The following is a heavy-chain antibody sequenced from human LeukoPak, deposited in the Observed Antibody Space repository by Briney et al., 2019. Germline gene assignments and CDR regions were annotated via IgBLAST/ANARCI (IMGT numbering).Heavy chain of an antibody. CDR2: INPNSGGT. J-gene: IGHJ5*02. CDR1: GGTFSSYA. CDR3: ARDAPYYYGSGSYYNGNWFDP. V-gene: IGHV1-2*02. D-gene: IGHD3-10*01. Sequence: ASVKVSCKASGGTFSSYAISWVRQAPGQGLEWMGWINPNSGGTNYAQKFQGRVTMTRGTSISTAYMELSRLRSDDTAVYYCARDAPYYYGSGSYYNGNWFDPWGQGTLVTVSS.